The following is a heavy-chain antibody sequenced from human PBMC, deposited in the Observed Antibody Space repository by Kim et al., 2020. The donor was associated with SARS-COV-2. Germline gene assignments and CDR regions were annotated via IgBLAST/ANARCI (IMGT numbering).Heavy chain of an antibody. D-gene: IGHD3-22*01. J-gene: IGHJ4*02. CDR1: GGTFSSYA. Sequence: SVKVSCKASGGTFSSYAISWVRQAPGQGLEWMGGIIPIFGTANYAQKFQGRVTITADESTSTAYMELSSLRSEDTAVYYCARDTNYYDSSGYYSGILPYYFDYWGQGTLVTVSS. CDR3: ARDTNYYDSSGYYSGILPYYFDY. CDR2: IIPIFGTA. V-gene: IGHV1-69*13.